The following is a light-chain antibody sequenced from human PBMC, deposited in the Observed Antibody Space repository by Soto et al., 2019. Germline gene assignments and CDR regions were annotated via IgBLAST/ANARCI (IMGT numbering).Light chain of an antibody. Sequence: EIVVTTTPGALSVYPRAIAPPSCRASQSFSSNVAWYQQKPGQAPRLLIYRTSARATGIPGRFSGSGSGTDFTLTISNLESEDFALYYCQHYSGWPPVFGQGGKVAIK. CDR1: QSFSSN. CDR2: RTS. CDR3: QHYSGWPPV. V-gene: IGKV3-15*01. J-gene: IGKJ2*01.